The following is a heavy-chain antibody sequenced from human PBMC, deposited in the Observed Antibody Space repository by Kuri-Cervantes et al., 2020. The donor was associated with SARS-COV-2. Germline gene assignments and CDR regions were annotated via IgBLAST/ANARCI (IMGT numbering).Heavy chain of an antibody. CDR1: GYTFTSYG. Sequence: SVKVSCKASGYTFTSYGISWVRQAPGQGLEWMGGIIPIFGTANYAQKFQGRVTITADESTSTAYMELSSLRSEDTAVYYCARLVPAATLSFYYYGMDVWGQGTTVTVSS. D-gene: IGHD2-2*01. CDR3: ARLVPAATLSFYYYGMDV. V-gene: IGHV1-69*13. CDR2: IIPIFGTA. J-gene: IGHJ6*02.